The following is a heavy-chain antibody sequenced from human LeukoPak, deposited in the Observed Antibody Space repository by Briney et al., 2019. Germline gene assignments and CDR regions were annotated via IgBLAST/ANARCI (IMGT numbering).Heavy chain of an antibody. D-gene: IGHD6-13*01. Sequence: ASVKVSCKASGYTFTGYYMHWVRQAPGQGLEWMGWINPNSGGTNYAQKFQGRVTMTRDTSISTAYMELSRLRSDDTAVYYCARTSYSSSWYASSRVQYYYGMDVWGQGTTVTVSS. CDR2: INPNSGGT. J-gene: IGHJ6*02. CDR1: GYTFTGYY. V-gene: IGHV1-2*02. CDR3: ARTSYSSSWYASSRVQYYYGMDV.